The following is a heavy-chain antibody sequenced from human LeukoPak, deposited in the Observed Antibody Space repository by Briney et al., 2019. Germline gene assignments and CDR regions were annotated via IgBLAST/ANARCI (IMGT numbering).Heavy chain of an antibody. D-gene: IGHD2-2*01. CDR3: ARPDGYYYYGMDV. V-gene: IGHV3-23*01. CDR2: ISGSGGST. J-gene: IGHJ6*02. Sequence: GGSLRLSCAASGFTFSSYAMSWVRQAPGKGLEWVSAISGSGGSTYYADSVKGRFTISRDNAKNSLYLQMNSLRAEDTAVYYCARPDGYYYYGMDVWGQGTTVTVSS. CDR1: GFTFSSYA.